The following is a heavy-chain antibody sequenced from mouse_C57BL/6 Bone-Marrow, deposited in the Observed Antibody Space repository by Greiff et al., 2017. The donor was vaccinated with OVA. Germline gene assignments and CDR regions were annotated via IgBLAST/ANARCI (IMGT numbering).Heavy chain of an antibody. V-gene: IGHV1-69*01. Sequence: QVQLQQSGAELVMPGASVKLSCKASGYTFTSYWMHWVKQRPGQGLEWIGEIDPSDSYTNYNQKFKGKSTLTVDKSSSTAYMQLSSLTSEDAAVYYCARWLGRLGYFDVWGTGTTVTVSS. CDR2: IDPSDSYT. J-gene: IGHJ1*03. CDR3: ARWLGRLGYFDV. D-gene: IGHD3-3*01. CDR1: GYTFTSYW.